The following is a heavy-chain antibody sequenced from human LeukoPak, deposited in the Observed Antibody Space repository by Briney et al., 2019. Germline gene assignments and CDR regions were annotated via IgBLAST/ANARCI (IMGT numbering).Heavy chain of an antibody. Sequence: HPSETLSLTCAVYGGSFSGYYWSWIRQPPGKGLEWIGYIYYSGSIYYNPSLKSRVTMSVDTSKNQFSLKLSSVTAVDTAVYYCARTKYSGYDFDAFDIWGQGTMVTVSS. V-gene: IGHV4-34*01. D-gene: IGHD5-12*01. CDR2: IYYSGSI. CDR1: GGSFSGYY. CDR3: ARTKYSGYDFDAFDI. J-gene: IGHJ3*02.